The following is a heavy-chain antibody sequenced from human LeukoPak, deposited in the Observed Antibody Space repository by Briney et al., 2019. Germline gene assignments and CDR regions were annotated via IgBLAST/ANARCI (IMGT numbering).Heavy chain of an antibody. V-gene: IGHV3-7*01. J-gene: IGHJ4*02. CDR3: ARGRDGGRPYDY. D-gene: IGHD4-23*01. Sequence: GGSLRLSCAATGFTFSSYWMSWVRQAPGKGLEWVASIKEDGSEKYYVDSVKGRFTISRDNAKNSLYLQMNSLRAEDTAVYYCARGRDGGRPYDYWGQGTLVTVSS. CDR2: IKEDGSEK. CDR1: GFTFSSYW.